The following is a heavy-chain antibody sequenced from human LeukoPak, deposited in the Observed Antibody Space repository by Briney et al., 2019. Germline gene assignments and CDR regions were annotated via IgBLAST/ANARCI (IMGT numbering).Heavy chain of an antibody. V-gene: IGHV3-11*04. CDR1: GGSFSGYY. Sequence: LSLTCAVYGGSFSGYYWSWIRQAPGKGPEWISYISNDRSTIADSVKGRFTISRDNAKNSLYLQMNSLRAEDTAVYYCARDNDWSFDYWGQGTLVTVSS. J-gene: IGHJ4*02. CDR2: ISNDRSTI. CDR3: ARDNDWSFDY. D-gene: IGHD3-9*01.